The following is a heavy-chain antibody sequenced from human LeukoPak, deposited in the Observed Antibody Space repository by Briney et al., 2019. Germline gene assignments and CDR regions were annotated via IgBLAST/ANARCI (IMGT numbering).Heavy chain of an antibody. J-gene: IGHJ4*02. CDR1: GFTLGSHD. CDR2: VSSGFHA. CDR3: VREARGYHYTYFDY. V-gene: IGHV3-13*01. Sequence: GGSLRLSCTASGFTLGSHDMHWVRQIPGQGLEWVAAVSSGFHAFFADSVQGRFTVSREDARNSLYLQMNSLRAGDTAVYYCVREARGYHYTYFDYWGQGTLVTVFS. D-gene: IGHD5-18*01.